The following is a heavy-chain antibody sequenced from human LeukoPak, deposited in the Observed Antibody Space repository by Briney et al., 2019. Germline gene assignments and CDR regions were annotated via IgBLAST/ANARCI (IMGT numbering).Heavy chain of an antibody. J-gene: IGHJ3*02. CDR2: ISAYNGNT. D-gene: IGHD3-10*01. V-gene: IGHV1-18*01. CDR3: ARVYYYGSGSYHDAFDI. CDR1: GYTFTSYG. Sequence: ASVKVSCKASGYTFTSYGISWVRQAPGQGLEWMGWISAYNGNTNYAQKLQGRVTMTTDTSTSTAYMELRSLRSDDTAVYYCARVYYYGSGSYHDAFDIWGQGTMVTVSS.